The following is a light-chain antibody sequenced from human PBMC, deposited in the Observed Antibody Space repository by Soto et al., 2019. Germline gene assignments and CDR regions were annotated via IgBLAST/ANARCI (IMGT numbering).Light chain of an antibody. J-gene: IGKJ4*01. CDR1: QRITSW. CDR2: KAS. V-gene: IGKV1-5*03. Sequence: GARVTITCRASQRITSWLAWHQQKPGTAPKLLIYKASSLESGVPSRFSGSGSATEFTLTISSLQPDDFATYYCQQYNSYPLTFGGGTKVEIK. CDR3: QQYNSYPLT.